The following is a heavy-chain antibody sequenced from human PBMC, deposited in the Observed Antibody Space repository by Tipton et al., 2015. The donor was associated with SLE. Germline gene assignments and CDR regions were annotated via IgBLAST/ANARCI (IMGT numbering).Heavy chain of an antibody. Sequence: SLRLSCAASGFTFSSYSMNWVRQAPGKGLEWVSSIGGDGGHIYYADSVKGRFTISRDNSKNTVFLQMNSLRAEDAAVYYCAKDLATVVYWYFDLWGRGTLVTVSS. CDR3: AKDLATVVYWYFDL. V-gene: IGHV3-23*01. D-gene: IGHD4-11*01. CDR2: IGGDGGHI. CDR1: GFTFSSYS. J-gene: IGHJ2*01.